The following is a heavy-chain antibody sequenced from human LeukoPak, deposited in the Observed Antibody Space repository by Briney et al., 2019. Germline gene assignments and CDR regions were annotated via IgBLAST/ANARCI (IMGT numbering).Heavy chain of an antibody. CDR1: EITFSTFW. J-gene: IGHJ4*02. Sequence: PGGSLRLSCAGSEITFSTFWMSWVRQALGKGLEWVANIKEDGHEKSYAESVKGRFTISRDNSKNTLYLQMNSLRAEDTAVYYCATDGKYYDFWSANFHWGQGTLVTVSS. V-gene: IGHV3-7*01. CDR2: IKEDGHEK. D-gene: IGHD3-3*01. CDR3: ATDGKYYDFWSANFH.